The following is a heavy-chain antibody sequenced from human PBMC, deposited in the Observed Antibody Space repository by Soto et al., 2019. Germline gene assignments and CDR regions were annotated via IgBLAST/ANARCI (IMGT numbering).Heavy chain of an antibody. V-gene: IGHV3-23*01. D-gene: IGHD6-19*01. CDR1: GFTFSYLA. CDR3: AKDATRTDGWYYFDY. Sequence: LRLSCAASGFTFSYLAMGWVRQAPGKGLEWVSVISNTGDLIYYADSVRGRFTISRDNSKNTLFLQMNSLRAEDTAVYFCAKDATRTDGWYYFDYWGQGALVTVSS. J-gene: IGHJ4*02. CDR2: ISNTGDLI.